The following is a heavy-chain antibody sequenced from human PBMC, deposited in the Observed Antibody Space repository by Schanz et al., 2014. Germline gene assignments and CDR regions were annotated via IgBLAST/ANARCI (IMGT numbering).Heavy chain of an antibody. CDR3: AKVDRTRYYAMDV. CDR1: GYSLNKLS. J-gene: IGHJ6*02. CDR2: FHHEDGDT. Sequence: QVQLVQSGAEVKKPGASVKVSCKVSGYSLNKLSMHWVRQAPGRGLEWMGGFHHEDGDTVYAQKFQGRVTMTADKSTSTVYMEVSGLRSEDTAVYYCAKVDRTRYYAMDVWGQGTTVTVSS. V-gene: IGHV1-24*01. D-gene: IGHD3-9*01.